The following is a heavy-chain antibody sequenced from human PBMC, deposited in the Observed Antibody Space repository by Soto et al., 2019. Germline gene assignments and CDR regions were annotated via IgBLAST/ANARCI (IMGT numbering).Heavy chain of an antibody. Sequence: QVQLVQSGAEVKTPGSSVKVSCKASGGNFNSFSIDWVRQAPGQGLEWMGGIIPMSGRPNYAQRFQGRVTFRADKSTNTVYMEVNSLTYEDTAVYYCTRRGRQSANWFDPWGQGTLVTVSS. J-gene: IGHJ5*02. CDR2: IIPMSGRP. CDR1: GGNFNSFS. V-gene: IGHV1-69*06. CDR3: TRRGRQSANWFDP.